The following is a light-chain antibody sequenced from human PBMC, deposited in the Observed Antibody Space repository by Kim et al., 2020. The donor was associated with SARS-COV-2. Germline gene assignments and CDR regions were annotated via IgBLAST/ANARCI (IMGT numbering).Light chain of an antibody. J-gene: IGKJ2*02. CDR2: AAS. Sequence: APLGDRVTITCRAGQGVGTYLNWYQHKSGRAPTLLIYAASSLQTGVPSRFNGSGSGTEFSLTINSLQPEDLATYYCQQSYSTVRTFGQGTKLEIK. V-gene: IGKV1-39*01. CDR3: QQSYSTVRT. CDR1: QGVGTY.